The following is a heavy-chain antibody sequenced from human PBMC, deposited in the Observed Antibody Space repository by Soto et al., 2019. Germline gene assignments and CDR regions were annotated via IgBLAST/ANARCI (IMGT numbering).Heavy chain of an antibody. D-gene: IGHD3-3*01. V-gene: IGHV1-2*02. Sequence: VQLVQSGAEVKKPGASVKVSCKASGYTFTGYYMHWVRQAPGQGLEWMGWINPNSGGTNYAQKFQGRVTMTRDTSISTAYMELSRLRSDDTAVYYCARAVYYDFWSGYAFDIWGQGTMVTVSS. CDR2: INPNSGGT. CDR3: ARAVYYDFWSGYAFDI. CDR1: GYTFTGYY. J-gene: IGHJ3*02.